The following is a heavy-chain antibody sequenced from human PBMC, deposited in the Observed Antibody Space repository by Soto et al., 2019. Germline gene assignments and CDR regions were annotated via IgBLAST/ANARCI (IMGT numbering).Heavy chain of an antibody. V-gene: IGHV3-23*01. CDR1: GFTFRSYA. Sequence: EVQLLESGGGLVEPGGSLRLSCAASGFTFRSYAMTWVRQAPGKGLEWVSYTGGGGVSIYYADSVKGRFTSSRDDSKNTLYLQMNSLRAEDTALYYCAKIVGGGSHHDAFDIWGQGTMVTVSS. D-gene: IGHD2-15*01. J-gene: IGHJ3*02. CDR3: AKIVGGGSHHDAFDI. CDR2: TGGGGVSI.